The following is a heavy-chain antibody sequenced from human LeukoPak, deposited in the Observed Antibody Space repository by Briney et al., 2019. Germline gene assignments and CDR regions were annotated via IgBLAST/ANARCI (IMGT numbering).Heavy chain of an antibody. Sequence: SETLSLTCTVPGGSISSYYWSWIRQPPGKGLEWIGYIYATGSTNYNPSLKSRVTISVDTSKNQFSLKLSSVTAADTAVYYCAVSYSSGWNYFDYWGQGTLVTVSS. CDR2: IYATGST. J-gene: IGHJ4*02. CDR1: GGSISSYY. CDR3: AVSYSSGWNYFDY. D-gene: IGHD6-19*01. V-gene: IGHV4-4*09.